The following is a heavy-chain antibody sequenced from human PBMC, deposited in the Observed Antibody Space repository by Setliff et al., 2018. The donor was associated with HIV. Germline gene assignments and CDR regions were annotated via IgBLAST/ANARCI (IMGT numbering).Heavy chain of an antibody. V-gene: IGHV3-48*01. Sequence: GGSLRLSCAASGFTFSTYAMTWVRQAPGKGLEWVSYISSTSSNIYYVDSVEGRFTISRDNADNSLYLQMNSLRAEDTAVYYCARDLPVSNWYRYGLDYWGQGTLVTVSS. J-gene: IGHJ4*02. CDR3: ARDLPVSNWYRYGLDY. D-gene: IGHD6-13*01. CDR1: GFTFSTYA. CDR2: ISSTSSNI.